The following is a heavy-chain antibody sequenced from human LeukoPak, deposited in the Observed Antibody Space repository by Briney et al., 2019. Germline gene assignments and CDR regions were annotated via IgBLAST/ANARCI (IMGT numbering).Heavy chain of an antibody. V-gene: IGHV4-30-2*01. CDR2: IYHSGST. Sequence: PSQTLSLTCAVSGGSISSGGYSWSWIRQPPGKGLEWIGYIYHSGSTYYNPSLKSRVTISVDRSKNQFSLKLSSVTAADTAVYYCARGDFIFDYWGQGTLVTVSS. J-gene: IGHJ4*02. CDR1: GGSISSGGYS. CDR3: ARGDFIFDY. D-gene: IGHD2-21*02.